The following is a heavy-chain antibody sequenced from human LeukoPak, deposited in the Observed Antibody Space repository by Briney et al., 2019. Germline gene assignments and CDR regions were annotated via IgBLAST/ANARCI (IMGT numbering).Heavy chain of an antibody. CDR1: GYTFTGYY. D-gene: IGHD3-9*01. CDR2: INPNSGGT. CDR3: ARDLLTGYKHSDY. V-gene: IGHV1-2*02. J-gene: IGHJ4*02. Sequence: ASVKVSCKASGYTFTGYYMHWVRQAPGQGLEWMGWINPNSGGTNYAQKFQGRVTMTRDTSISTAYMELSSLRSEDTAVYYCARDLLTGYKHSDYWGQGTLVTVSS.